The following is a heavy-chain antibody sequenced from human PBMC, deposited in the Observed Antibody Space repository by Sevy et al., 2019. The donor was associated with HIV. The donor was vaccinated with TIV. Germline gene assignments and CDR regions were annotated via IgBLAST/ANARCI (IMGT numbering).Heavy chain of an antibody. J-gene: IGHJ4*02. CDR3: AKPFWSGYHIDY. Sequence: GGSLRLSCAASGFTFSNYAMNWVRQAPGMGLEWVSTFSGSGGSTYYADSVKGRFTISRDNSKNTLYLQLNSLRAEDTAVYYCAKPFWSGYHIDYWGQGTLVTVSS. CDR1: GFTFSNYA. D-gene: IGHD3-3*01. V-gene: IGHV3-23*01. CDR2: FSGSGGST.